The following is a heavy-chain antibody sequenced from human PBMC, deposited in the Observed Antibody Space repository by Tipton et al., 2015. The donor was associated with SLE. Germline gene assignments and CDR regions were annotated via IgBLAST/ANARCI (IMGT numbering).Heavy chain of an antibody. J-gene: IGHJ4*02. CDR1: GFMFSTYA. CDR2: IFSGGGT. Sequence: SLRLSCAASGFMFSTYAMTWVRQAPGKGLEWVSVIFSGGGTDYADSVKGRFTISRDNSKNTLYLQMNSLRAEDTAVYYCARDGGGQRDWGQGTLVTVSS. D-gene: IGHD3-16*01. V-gene: IGHV3-66*02. CDR3: ARDGGGQRD.